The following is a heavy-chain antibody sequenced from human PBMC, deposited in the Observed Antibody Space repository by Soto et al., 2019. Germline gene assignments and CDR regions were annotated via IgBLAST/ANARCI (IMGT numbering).Heavy chain of an antibody. CDR1: GGTFSSYA. J-gene: IGHJ4*02. V-gene: IGHV1-69*13. Sequence: SLKVSCKASGGTFSSYAISWVRQAPGQGLEWMGGIIPIFGTANYAQKFQGRVTITADESTSTAYMELSSLRSEDTAVYYCARESTAASPLYYFDYWGQGTLVTVSS. D-gene: IGHD2-15*01. CDR2: IIPIFGTA. CDR3: ARESTAASPLYYFDY.